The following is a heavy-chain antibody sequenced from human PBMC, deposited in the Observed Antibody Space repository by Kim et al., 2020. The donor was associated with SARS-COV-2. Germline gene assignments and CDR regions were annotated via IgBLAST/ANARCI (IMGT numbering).Heavy chain of an antibody. CDR1: GGSISSGGYY. V-gene: IGHV4-31*03. D-gene: IGHD3-10*01. CDR3: ARDRGAFGSGPGAFDI. J-gene: IGHJ3*02. CDR2: IYYSGST. Sequence: SETLSLTCTVSGGSISSGGYYWSWIRQHPGKGLEWIGYIYYSGSTYYNPSLKSRVTISVDTSKNQFSLKLSSVTAADTAVYYCARDRGAFGSGPGAFDIWGQGTMVTVSS.